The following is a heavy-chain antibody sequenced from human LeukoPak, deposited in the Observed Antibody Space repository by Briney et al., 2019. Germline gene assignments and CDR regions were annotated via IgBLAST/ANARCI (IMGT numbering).Heavy chain of an antibody. CDR2: MNPNSGNT. CDR1: GYTFTSYD. CDR3: ARGGGIAVAGNWFDP. J-gene: IGHJ5*02. D-gene: IGHD6-19*01. Sequence: ASVKVSCKASGYTFTSYDINWVRQATGQGLEWMGWMNPNSGNTGYAQKFQGRVTITRHTSISTAYMELSSLRSEDTAVYYCARGGGIAVAGNWFDPWGQGTLVTVSS. V-gene: IGHV1-8*03.